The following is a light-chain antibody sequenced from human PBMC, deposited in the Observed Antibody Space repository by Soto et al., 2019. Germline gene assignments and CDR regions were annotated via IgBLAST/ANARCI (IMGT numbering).Light chain of an antibody. CDR2: DAS. CDR1: QSVSSY. J-gene: IGKJ1*01. CDR3: QQRRYWPVT. V-gene: IGKV3-11*01. Sequence: EIVLTQSPANLFMSPGERATISYRASQSVSSYFAWYQQKPGQAPRLLIYDASNRATGVPARFSGSGSGTDITLTISSLEPEDFAVYYCQQRRYWPVTFGQGTKVEIK.